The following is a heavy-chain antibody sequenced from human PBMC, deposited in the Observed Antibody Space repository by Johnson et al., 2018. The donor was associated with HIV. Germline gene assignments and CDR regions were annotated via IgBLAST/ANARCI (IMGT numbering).Heavy chain of an antibody. D-gene: IGHD4-23*01. CDR2: ISYDGSTE. V-gene: IGHV3-30*14. J-gene: IGHJ3*02. CDR3: ARLGANSLGGAFDI. CDR1: GFTFSDYY. Sequence: QVQLVESGGGLVKPGGSLRLSCAASGFTFSDYYMSWIRQAPGKGLEWVAVISYDGSTEYYADSVKGRFTISRDNSKNTLYLQMNSLRVEDTAVYYCARLGANSLGGAFDIWGQGTMVTVSS.